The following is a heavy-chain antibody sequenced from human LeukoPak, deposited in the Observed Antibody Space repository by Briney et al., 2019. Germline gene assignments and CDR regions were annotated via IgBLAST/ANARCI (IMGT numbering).Heavy chain of an antibody. CDR2: ISSSGSTI. CDR3: ARDVGSWYSMDV. CDR1: GLTFSSYE. V-gene: IGHV3-48*03. Sequence: GGSLRLSCAASGLTFSSYEIKWVRQAPGGGLGWDSYISSSGSTIYYADSVKGRFTITRDNAKNSLYLQMNSLRAEDTAVYYCARDVGSWYSMDVWGEGTTVTVSS. J-gene: IGHJ6*04. D-gene: IGHD6-13*01.